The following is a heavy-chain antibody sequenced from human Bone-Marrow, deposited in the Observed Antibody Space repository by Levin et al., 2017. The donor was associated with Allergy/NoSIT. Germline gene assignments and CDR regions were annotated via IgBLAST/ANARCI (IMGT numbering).Heavy chain of an antibody. D-gene: IGHD6-13*01. Sequence: EASVKVSCKASGYTFINYYFHWVRQAPGRGLEWMGIINPSGGSTNYAQKFQGRVAMTRDTSTSTVYMELSSLRSEDTAVYYCAREAAPGKKDIDQDAEYFQHWGQGTLVTVSS. CDR3: AREAAPGKKDIDQDAEYFQH. CDR1: GYTFINYY. J-gene: IGHJ1*01. CDR2: INPSGGST. V-gene: IGHV1-46*01.